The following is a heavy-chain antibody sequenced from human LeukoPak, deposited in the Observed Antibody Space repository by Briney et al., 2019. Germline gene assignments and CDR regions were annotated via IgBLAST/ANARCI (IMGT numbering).Heavy chain of an antibody. V-gene: IGHV3-48*03. CDR3: AKLEAAIRLQKRSFDY. J-gene: IGHJ4*02. D-gene: IGHD2-2*01. Sequence: PGGSLRLSCAASGFTFSSYEMNWVRQAPGKGLEGVSYISSSGSTIYYADSVKGRFTISRDNAKNPLYLQMNSLRAEDTAVYYCAKLEAAIRLQKRSFDYWGQGTLVTVSS. CDR1: GFTFSSYE. CDR2: ISSSGSTI.